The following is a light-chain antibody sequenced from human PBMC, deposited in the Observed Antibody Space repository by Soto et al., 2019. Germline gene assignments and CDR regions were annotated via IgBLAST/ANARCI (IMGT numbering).Light chain of an antibody. V-gene: IGKV1-5*01. Sequence: DIQMTQSPSTLSASVGDRVTITCRASQSISSWLAWYQQKPGKAPKLLIYDASSLQTGVPSRFSGSGSGTEFTLTISSLQPEDFATYYCLQHNSHPFTFGQGTKLEI. CDR3: LQHNSHPFT. CDR2: DAS. CDR1: QSISSW. J-gene: IGKJ2*01.